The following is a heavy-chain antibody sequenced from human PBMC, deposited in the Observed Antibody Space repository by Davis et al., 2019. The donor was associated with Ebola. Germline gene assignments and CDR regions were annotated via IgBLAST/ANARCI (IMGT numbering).Heavy chain of an antibody. V-gene: IGHV3-53*01. CDR1: GFTVSTNY. CDR2: IYSGGDT. J-gene: IGHJ5*02. Sequence: GESLKISCAASGFTVSTNYMSWVRQAPGKGLEWVSMIYSGGDTYYADSVKGRLTISRDNSKNTLYLQMNILRAEDTARYYRARWNHISYTAWGQGTLVTVSS. D-gene: IGHD2-2*02. CDR3: ARWNHISYTA.